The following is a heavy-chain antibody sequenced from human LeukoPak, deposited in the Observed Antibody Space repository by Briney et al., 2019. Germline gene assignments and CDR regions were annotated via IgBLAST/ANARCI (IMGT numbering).Heavy chain of an antibody. CDR2: IYHTGDT. Sequence: SETLSLTCTVSGGSISTYYWNWIRQQPGKGLEWIGYIYHTGDTFYNPSLKSRVTISLDTSQNQFSLKMTSVTGADTAMYYCGKVGGNSNPWGQGTLVTVSS. V-gene: IGHV4-59*06. J-gene: IGHJ5*02. CDR3: GKVGGNSNP. D-gene: IGHD4-23*01. CDR1: GGSISTYY.